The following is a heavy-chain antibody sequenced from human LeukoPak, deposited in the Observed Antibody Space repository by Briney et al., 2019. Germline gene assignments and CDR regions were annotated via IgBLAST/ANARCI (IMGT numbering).Heavy chain of an antibody. CDR1: GFTFSTYW. Sequence: PGGSLRLSCAASGFTFSTYWMTWVRQAPGKGLEWVANIKEDGSDKYYVDSVKGRFTISRDNAKNSLYLQMNSLRAEDTAVYYCAGYSNSGGYWGQGTLVTVSS. D-gene: IGHD4-11*01. J-gene: IGHJ4*02. CDR2: IKEDGSDK. V-gene: IGHV3-7*01. CDR3: AGYSNSGGY.